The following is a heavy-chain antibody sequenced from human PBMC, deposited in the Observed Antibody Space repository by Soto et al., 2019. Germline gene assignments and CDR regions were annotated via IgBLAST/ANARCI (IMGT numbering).Heavy chain of an antibody. V-gene: IGHV1-18*01. CDR3: ARDRLIAVTGLLHY. J-gene: IGHJ4*02. Sequence: QVQLVQSGAEVKKPGASVKVSCKTSGYPFTSYGINWVRQAPGQGPEWMGWISAYNGKTSYTQKFQGSVTMTTDTATRTAYMELRSLRSDDTAVYYCARDRLIAVTGLLHYWGQGTMVTVSS. D-gene: IGHD6-19*01. CDR1: GYPFTSYG. CDR2: ISAYNGKT.